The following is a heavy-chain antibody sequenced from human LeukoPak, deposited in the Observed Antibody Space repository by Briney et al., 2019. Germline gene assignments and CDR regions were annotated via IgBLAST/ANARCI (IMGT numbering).Heavy chain of an antibody. D-gene: IGHD4-11*01. V-gene: IGHV4-39*07. CDR2: IYYSGST. Sequence: PSETLSLTCTVSGGSISSSSYYWGWIRQPPGTGLEWIGSIYYSGSTYYNPSLKSRVTISVDTSKNQFSLKLSSVTAADTAVYYCARVLLQYQPYNWFDPWGQGTLVTVSS. J-gene: IGHJ5*02. CDR3: ARVLLQYQPYNWFDP. CDR1: GGSISSSSYY.